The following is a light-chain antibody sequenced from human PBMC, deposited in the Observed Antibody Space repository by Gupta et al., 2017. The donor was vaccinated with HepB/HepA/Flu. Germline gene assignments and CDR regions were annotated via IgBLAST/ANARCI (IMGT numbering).Light chain of an antibody. Sequence: IVLTQSPGTLSLSPGERATLSCRASQSFSNTILAGYQQKPRQAPRHLIYGASSRGTGMPDKFSGSGSWTDFTPTTSRREPEDFAVYYCQQYGSSTGFTFGPGTKVDIK. V-gene: IGKV3-20*01. CDR2: GAS. J-gene: IGKJ3*01. CDR1: QSFSNTI. CDR3: QQYGSSTGFT.